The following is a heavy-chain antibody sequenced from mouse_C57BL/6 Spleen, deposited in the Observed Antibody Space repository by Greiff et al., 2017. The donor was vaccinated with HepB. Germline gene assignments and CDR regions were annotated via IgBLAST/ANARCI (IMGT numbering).Heavy chain of an antibody. J-gene: IGHJ1*03. CDR1: GFTFSSYG. CDR3: ARLTTVVARGYFDV. D-gene: IGHD1-1*01. Sequence: EVMLVESGGDLVKPGGSLKLSCAASGFTFSSYGMSWVRQTPDKRLEWVATISSGGSYTYYPDSVKGRFTISRDNAKNTLYLQMSSLKSEDTAMYYCARLTTVVARGYFDVWGTGTTVTVSS. CDR2: ISSGGSYT. V-gene: IGHV5-6*01.